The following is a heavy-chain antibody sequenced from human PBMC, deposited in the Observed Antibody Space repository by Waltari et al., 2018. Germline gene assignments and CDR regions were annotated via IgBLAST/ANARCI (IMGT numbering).Heavy chain of an antibody. CDR1: GGSISSGSYY. D-gene: IGHD1-7*01. V-gene: IGHV4-61*09. Sequence: QVQLQESGPGLVKPSQTLSLTCTVSGGSISSGSYYWSWIRQPAGKGLEWIGYIYTSGSTNYNPSLKSRVTISVDTSKNQFSLKLSSVTAADTAVYYCARAGNNWNYRGVGYFDYWGQGTLVTVS. CDR3: ARAGNNWNYRGVGYFDY. J-gene: IGHJ4*02. CDR2: IYTSGST.